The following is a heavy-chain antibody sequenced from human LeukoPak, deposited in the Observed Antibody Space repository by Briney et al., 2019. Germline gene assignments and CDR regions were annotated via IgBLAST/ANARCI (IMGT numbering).Heavy chain of an antibody. D-gene: IGHD4-11*01. J-gene: IGHJ4*02. CDR1: GFTFSSYS. CDR2: ISSSSSYI. V-gene: IGHV3-21*01. Sequence: GGSLSLSCAASGFTFSSYSMNWVRQAPGKGLEWVSSISSSSSYIYYADSVKGRFTISRDNAKNSLYLQMNSLRAEDTAVYYCARQEYFVTTTPKSANWGQGTLVTVSS. CDR3: ARQEYFVTTTPKSAN.